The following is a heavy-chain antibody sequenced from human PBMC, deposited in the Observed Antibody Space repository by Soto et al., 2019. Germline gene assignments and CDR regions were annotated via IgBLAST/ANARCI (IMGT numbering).Heavy chain of an antibody. J-gene: IGHJ4*02. V-gene: IGHV1-18*01. CDR2: ISAYNGST. CDR1: GYTFTSYG. Sequence: QVQLVQSGAEVKKPGASVKVSRKASGYTFTSYGISWVRQAPGQGLEWMGWISAYNGSTNYAQKLQGRVTLTTDTSTSTAYMELRSLRSDDTAVYYCARRGYDFWSGYYRDYFDYWGQGTLVTVSS. CDR3: ARRGYDFWSGYYRDYFDY. D-gene: IGHD3-3*01.